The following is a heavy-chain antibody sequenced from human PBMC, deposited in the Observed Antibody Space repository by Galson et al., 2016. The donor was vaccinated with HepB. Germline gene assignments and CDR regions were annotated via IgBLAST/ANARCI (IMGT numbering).Heavy chain of an antibody. V-gene: IGHV3-33*01. CDR2: IWYDGSKK. CDR3: ARAAPRDYFDY. J-gene: IGHJ4*02. Sequence: SLRLSCAASGFTFSLYGMHWVRQAPGKGLEWVAIIWYDGSKKYYGDSVKGRFTISRDNSKNTLHLQMNSLRAEDTAVYYCARAAPRDYFDYWGQGTLVTVSS. CDR1: GFTFSLYG. D-gene: IGHD6-6*01.